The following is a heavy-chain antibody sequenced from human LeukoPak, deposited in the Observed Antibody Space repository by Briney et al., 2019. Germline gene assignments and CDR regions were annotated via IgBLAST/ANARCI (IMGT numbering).Heavy chain of an antibody. Sequence: ASVTVSCKASGYTFTSYYMYWVRQAPGQGLEWMGIINPNRGSTTYAQKFQGRVTMTRDTSTSTVYMELRSLRSEDTAAYYCARDGSTAMAPQPLDYWGQGTLVTVSS. CDR2: INPNRGST. J-gene: IGHJ4*02. V-gene: IGHV1-46*01. D-gene: IGHD5-18*01. CDR3: ARDGSTAMAPQPLDY. CDR1: GYTFTSYY.